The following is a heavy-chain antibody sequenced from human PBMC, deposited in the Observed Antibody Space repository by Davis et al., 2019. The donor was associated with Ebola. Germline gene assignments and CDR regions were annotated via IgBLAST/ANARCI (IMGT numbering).Heavy chain of an antibody. CDR2: INHSGST. Sequence: PSETLSLTCTVSGGSISSYYWSWIRQPPGKGLEWIGEINHSGSTNYNPSLKSRVTISVDTSKNQFSLKLSSVTAADTAVYYCARPYCGGDCQILTFDYWGQGTLVTASS. CDR3: ARPYCGGDCQILTFDY. J-gene: IGHJ4*02. CDR1: GGSISSYY. D-gene: IGHD2-21*02. V-gene: IGHV4-34*01.